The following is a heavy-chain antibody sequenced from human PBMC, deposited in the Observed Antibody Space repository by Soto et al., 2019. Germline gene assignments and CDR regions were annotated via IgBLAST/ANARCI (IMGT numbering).Heavy chain of an antibody. Sequence: PSETLSLTCTVSGGSISSSSYYWGWIRQPPGKGLEWIGSIYYSGSTYYNPSLKSRVTISVDTSKNQFSLKLSSVTAADTAVYYCARLGHDYGDYVATLSAFDTRGQRTTVPVSS. CDR1: GGSISSSSYY. CDR3: ARLGHDYGDYVATLSAFDT. CDR2: IYYSGST. D-gene: IGHD4-17*01. V-gene: IGHV4-39*01. J-gene: IGHJ6*02.